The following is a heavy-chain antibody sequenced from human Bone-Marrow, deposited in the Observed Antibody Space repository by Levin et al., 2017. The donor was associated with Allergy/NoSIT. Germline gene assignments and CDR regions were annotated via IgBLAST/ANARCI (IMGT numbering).Heavy chain of an antibody. CDR1: GFKFSDRG. CDR3: ARDLDTSELFDS. Sequence: LSLTCAASGFKFSDRGMHWVRQAPGKGLEWVGIIWYDGTNKHYADSVRGRFTISRDNSKNTLYLQMNSLRAEDTAVYYCARDLDTSELFDSWGQGTLVTVAS. D-gene: IGHD1-1*01. V-gene: IGHV3-33*01. CDR2: IWYDGTNK. J-gene: IGHJ4*02.